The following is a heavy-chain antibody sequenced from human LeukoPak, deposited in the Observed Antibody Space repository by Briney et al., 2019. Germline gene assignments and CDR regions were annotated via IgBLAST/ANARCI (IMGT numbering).Heavy chain of an antibody. J-gene: IGHJ3*02. V-gene: IGHV4-39*07. CDR1: GGSISSSSYY. CDR2: IYYSGST. D-gene: IGHD1-26*01. Sequence: PSETLSLTCTVSGGSISSSSYYWGWIRQPPGKGLEWIGSIYYSGSTYYNPSLKSRVTISVDTSKNQFSLKLSSVTAADTAVYYCARTHIVGAREGAFDIWGQGTMVTVSS. CDR3: ARTHIVGAREGAFDI.